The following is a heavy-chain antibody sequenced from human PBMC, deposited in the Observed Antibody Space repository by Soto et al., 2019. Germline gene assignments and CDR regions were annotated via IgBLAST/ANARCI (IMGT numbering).Heavy chain of an antibody. CDR1: GGSISSGGYY. CDR3: ARLDRSGYYCGYYFDY. D-gene: IGHD3-22*01. J-gene: IGHJ4*02. V-gene: IGHV4-31*03. CDR2: IYYSGST. Sequence: SETLSLTCTVSGGSISSGGYYWSWIRQHPGKGLEWIGYIYYSGSTYYNPSLKSRVTISVDTSKNQFSLKLSSVTAADTAVYYCARLDRSGYYCGYYFDYWGEGTLVTVSS.